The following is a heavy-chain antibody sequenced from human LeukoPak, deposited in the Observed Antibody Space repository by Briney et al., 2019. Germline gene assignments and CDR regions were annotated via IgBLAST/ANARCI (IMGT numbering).Heavy chain of an antibody. CDR2: MKEDGSDE. D-gene: IGHD3-16*01. Sequence: GGSLRLSCVASGFSFSDSTMSWVRQAAGKGLEWVAKMKEDGSDENYVDSVKGRFTISRDNAGNSLHLQMKSLRAEDTAVYFCARGGAGGGYFPTWGQGILVIVSS. V-gene: IGHV3-7*03. J-gene: IGHJ1*01. CDR1: GFSFSDST. CDR3: ARGGAGGGYFPT.